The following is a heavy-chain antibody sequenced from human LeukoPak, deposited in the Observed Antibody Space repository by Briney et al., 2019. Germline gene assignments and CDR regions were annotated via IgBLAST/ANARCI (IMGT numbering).Heavy chain of an antibody. J-gene: IGHJ4*02. CDR3: ARASRDGYNQNFDH. V-gene: IGHV5-51*01. Sequence: GESLKISCKGLGYSFSSYWNAWVRQRPGKGLEWMGIIYPGGSETRYDPSFQGQVIISADSSTSTAYLQWSSLRASDTVMYYCARASRDGYNQNFDHWGQGTLVTVSS. D-gene: IGHD5-24*01. CDR2: IYPGGSET. CDR1: GYSFSSYW.